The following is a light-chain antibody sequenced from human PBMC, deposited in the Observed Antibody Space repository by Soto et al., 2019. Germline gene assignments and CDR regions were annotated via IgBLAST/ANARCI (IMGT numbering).Light chain of an antibody. J-gene: IGKJ1*01. CDR3: QQYGDRPRT. CDR1: QYIGSA. V-gene: IGKV3-15*01. Sequence: EVVLRQSPATLSVSPGDRATLSCRASQYIGSAVAWYHQRSGKAPRLLIFDASIRVPTTPARFSGSVSGTEFTLTISSLESEDFAVYFCQQYGDRPRTFGQGTKVDIK. CDR2: DAS.